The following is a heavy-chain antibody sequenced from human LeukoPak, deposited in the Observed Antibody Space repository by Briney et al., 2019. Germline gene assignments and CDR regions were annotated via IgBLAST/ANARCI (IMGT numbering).Heavy chain of an antibody. CDR2: INNDGSIT. CDR1: EFTISRYW. V-gene: IGHV3-74*01. D-gene: IGHD1/OR15-1a*01. CDR3: ARGWNTTPRSGFDI. Sequence: GGSLRLSCAASEFTISRYWMHWVRQAPGKGLVWVSNINNDGSITTYTDSVKGRFTISRDNVKNTLFLQMNSLGAEDTALYYCARGWNTTPRSGFDIWGLGTMVTVSS. J-gene: IGHJ3*02.